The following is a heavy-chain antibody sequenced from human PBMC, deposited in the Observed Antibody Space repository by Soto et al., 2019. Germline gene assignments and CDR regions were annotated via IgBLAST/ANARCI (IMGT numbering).Heavy chain of an antibody. Sequence: SGGSLRLSCAASGFTFSNFAMSWVRQAPGKGLEWVSGLRGGGTNRYYADSVKGRFTISRDNSKNTLYLEMTNLRAEDTALYYCAKARPGYYYDSSGYPFDSWGQGTLVTVSS. D-gene: IGHD3-22*01. J-gene: IGHJ4*02. V-gene: IGHV3-23*01. CDR1: GFTFSNFA. CDR3: AKARPGYYYDSSGYPFDS. CDR2: LRGGGTNR.